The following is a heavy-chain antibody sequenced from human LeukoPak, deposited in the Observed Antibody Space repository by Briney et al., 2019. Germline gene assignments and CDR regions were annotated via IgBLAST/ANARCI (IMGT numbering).Heavy chain of an antibody. J-gene: IGHJ6*02. Sequence: GRSLRLSCAGSGFTFSSHWMNWVRQAPGKGLEWVASIKDDGSEKHFLDSVNGRFAISRDNAKNSLYLQMSSLRAEDTAVYYCARRGITISGVLVYHYSGLDVWGQGTTVTVSS. CDR1: GFTFSSHW. CDR3: ARRGITISGVLVYHYSGLDV. D-gene: IGHD3-3*01. V-gene: IGHV3-7*02. CDR2: IKDDGSEK.